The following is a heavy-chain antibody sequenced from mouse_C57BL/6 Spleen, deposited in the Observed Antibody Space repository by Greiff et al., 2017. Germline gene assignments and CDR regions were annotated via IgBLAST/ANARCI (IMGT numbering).Heavy chain of an antibody. V-gene: IGHV5-9-1*02. Sequence: DVQLLQSGAGLVKPGASLKLSCAASGFTFSSYAMTWVRQTKEKRLEWVAEISSGSDYTYYADTVKGRFTISRDDARNTLYLQMSSLKSEDTAMYYCTGDDYDGAWFAYWGQGTLVTVSA. D-gene: IGHD2-4*01. CDR3: TGDDYDGAWFAY. J-gene: IGHJ3*01. CDR2: ISSGSDYT. CDR1: GFTFSSYA.